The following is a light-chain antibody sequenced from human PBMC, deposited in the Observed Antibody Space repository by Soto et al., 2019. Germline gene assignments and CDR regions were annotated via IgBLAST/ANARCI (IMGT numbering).Light chain of an antibody. Sequence: QAVVTQESSLTVSPGGTVTLTCGSSTGAVTSGHYPYWFQQRPGQAPKTLIYDTSSKHSWTPARFSGSLLGGSAALTLAGAPPEDEADYYCLLSFSDGRGIFGGGTKLTVL. CDR3: LLSFSDGRGI. CDR1: TGAVTSGHY. CDR2: DTS. V-gene: IGLV7-46*01. J-gene: IGLJ2*01.